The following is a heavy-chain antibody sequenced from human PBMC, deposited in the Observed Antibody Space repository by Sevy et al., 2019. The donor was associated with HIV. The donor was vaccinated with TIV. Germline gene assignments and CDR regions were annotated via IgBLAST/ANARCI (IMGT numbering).Heavy chain of an antibody. V-gene: IGHV6-1*01. CDR1: GDSVSSNSAA. CDR2: TYYRSKWYN. D-gene: IGHD3-3*01. Sequence: QTLSLTCAISGDSVSSNSAAWNWIRQSPSRGLEWLGRTYYRSKWYNDYAVSVKSRITINPDTSKNQFSLQRNSVTPEDTAVYYCARGVIVLRFLEWLSETYYYYYYMDVWGKGTTVTVSS. CDR3: ARGVIVLRFLEWLSETYYYYYYMDV. J-gene: IGHJ6*03.